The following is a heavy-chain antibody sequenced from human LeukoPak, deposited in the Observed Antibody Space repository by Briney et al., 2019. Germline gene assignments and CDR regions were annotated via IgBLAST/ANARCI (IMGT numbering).Heavy chain of an antibody. D-gene: IGHD3-10*01. CDR1: GYTFTGYY. CDR2: INPNSGGT. CDR3: ARSVKWFGEKDLDY. Sequence: WASVKVSCKASGYTFTGYYMHWVRQAPGQGLEWMGWINPNSGGTNYAQKFQGRVTMTRDTSISTAYMELSRLRSDDTAVYYCARSVKWFGEKDLDYWGQGTLVTVSS. V-gene: IGHV1-2*02. J-gene: IGHJ4*02.